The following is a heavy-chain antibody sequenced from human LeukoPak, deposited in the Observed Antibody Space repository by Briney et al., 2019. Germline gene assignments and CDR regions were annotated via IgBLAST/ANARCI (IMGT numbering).Heavy chain of an antibody. Sequence: PGGSLRLSCAASVFTFRSYSRNWVRQAPWKGREFVSYISSSSSIIDYADSVEGRFTISRDTAKNSLYLQMNSLRAEDTAVYYCASARGYSYACSAYWGQAPLVTVYS. D-gene: IGHD5-18*01. CDR3: ASARGYSYACSAY. CDR1: VFTFRSYS. CDR2: ISSSSSII. J-gene: IGHJ4*02. V-gene: IGHV3-48*01.